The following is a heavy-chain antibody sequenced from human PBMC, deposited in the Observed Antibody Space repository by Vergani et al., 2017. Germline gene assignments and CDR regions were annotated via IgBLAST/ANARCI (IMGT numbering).Heavy chain of an antibody. V-gene: IGHV3-49*04. CDR2: IWSKPYGGTT. D-gene: IGHD3-16*01. J-gene: IGHJ4*02. Sequence: EVHLVESGGGLVQPGRSLRLSCSGSGFTLGDYAMTWVRQAPGKGLEWVAFIWSKPYGGTTEYAASVKGRFTISRDDSKSIAYLQMSSLKAEDTAVYYCTSDRLADRYAYFDYWGQGTLVTVSP. CDR3: TSDRLADRYAYFDY. CDR1: GFTLGDYA.